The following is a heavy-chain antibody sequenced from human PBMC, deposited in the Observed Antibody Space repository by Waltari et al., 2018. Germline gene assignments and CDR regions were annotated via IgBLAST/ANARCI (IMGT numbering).Heavy chain of an antibody. CDR3: ARVEGAAGLDI. Sequence: QVQLVQSGAEVKKPGASVKVYCKASGYTFTSYAMHWRRQAPGQRLEWIGWINAGNGNTKYSQKFQGRVTITRDTSASTAYMELSSLRSEDTAVYYCARVEGAAGLDIWGQGTMVTVSS. CDR2: INAGNGNT. J-gene: IGHJ3*02. CDR1: GYTFTSYA. V-gene: IGHV1-3*01. D-gene: IGHD3-16*01.